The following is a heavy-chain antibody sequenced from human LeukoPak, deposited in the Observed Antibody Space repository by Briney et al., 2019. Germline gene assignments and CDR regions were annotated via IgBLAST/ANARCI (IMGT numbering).Heavy chain of an antibody. CDR2: IYSGGST. V-gene: IGHV3-53*01. Sequence: GGSLRLSCAVSGFTVSSNYMSWVRQAPGKGLEWVSFIYSGGSTYYADSVKGRFTISRDNSKNTLYLQMNSLRPEDTAVYYCATDRGRYFQYWGQGTLVTVSS. D-gene: IGHD3-9*01. CDR1: GFTVSSNY. J-gene: IGHJ4*02. CDR3: ATDRGRYFQY.